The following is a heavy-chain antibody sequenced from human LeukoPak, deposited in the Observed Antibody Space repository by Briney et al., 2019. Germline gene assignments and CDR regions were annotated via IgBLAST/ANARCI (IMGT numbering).Heavy chain of an antibody. V-gene: IGHV3-23*01. D-gene: IGHD6-19*01. CDR1: GFTFSSYA. Sequence: GGSLRLSCAASGFTFSSYAMSWVRQAPGKGMEWVSAISGSGDSTYYADSVKGRFNISRDNSKNTLYLQMNSLRGEDTAVYYCVARGGWARFDYWGQGTLVTVSS. CDR3: VARGGWARFDY. CDR2: ISGSGDST. J-gene: IGHJ4*02.